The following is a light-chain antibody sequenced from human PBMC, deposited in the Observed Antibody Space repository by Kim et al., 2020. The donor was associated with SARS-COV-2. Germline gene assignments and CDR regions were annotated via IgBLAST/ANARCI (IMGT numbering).Light chain of an antibody. CDR3: QQYGSSPET. Sequence: EIVLTQSPGTLSLSPGERATLSCRASQSINSRYLAWYQQKPGQAPRLLIYGASSRATGTPDRFSGSGSGTDFTLTISRLEPEDFAVYYCQQYGSSPETFGQGTKVDIK. V-gene: IGKV3-20*01. CDR2: GAS. CDR1: QSINSRY. J-gene: IGKJ1*01.